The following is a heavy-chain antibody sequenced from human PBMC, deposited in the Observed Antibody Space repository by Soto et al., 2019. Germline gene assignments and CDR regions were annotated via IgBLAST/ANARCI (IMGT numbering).Heavy chain of an antibody. Sequence: SETLSLTCAVSGYSISSGYYWGWIRQPPGKGLEWIGSIYHSGSTYYNPSLKSRVTISVDTSKNQFSLKLSSVTAADTAVYYCARSRPRCGGDCYSGAFDIWGQGTMVT. V-gene: IGHV4-38-2*01. CDR2: IYHSGST. J-gene: IGHJ3*02. CDR3: ARSRPRCGGDCYSGAFDI. CDR1: GYSISSGYY. D-gene: IGHD2-21*02.